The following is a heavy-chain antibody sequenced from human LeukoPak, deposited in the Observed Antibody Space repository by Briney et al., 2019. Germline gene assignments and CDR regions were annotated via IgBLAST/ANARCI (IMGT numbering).Heavy chain of an antibody. CDR3: AKEGPYYDILTGHAPAFDY. CDR1: GFTFSSYS. CDR2: ISSSSSYI. J-gene: IGHJ4*02. Sequence: GGSLRLSCAASGFTFSSYSMNWVRQAPGKGLEWVSSISSSSSYIYYADSVKGRFTISRDNAKNSLYLQMNSLRAEDTALYYCAKEGPYYDILTGHAPAFDYWGQGTLVTVSS. V-gene: IGHV3-21*04. D-gene: IGHD3-9*01.